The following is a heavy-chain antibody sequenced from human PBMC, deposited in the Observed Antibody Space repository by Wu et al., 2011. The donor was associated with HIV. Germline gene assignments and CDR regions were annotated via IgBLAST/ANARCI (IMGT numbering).Heavy chain of an antibody. V-gene: IGHV1-69*14. D-gene: IGHD1-26*01. CDR2: IIPMFGTA. Sequence: QVQLVQSGAEVKKPGSSVKVSCTASGGAFSSYAISWVRQAPGQGLEWMGGIIPMFGTANYAQKFQGRVTITADKSTSTAYMELSSLRSEDTAVYYCARGTIVGATGDYYYGMDVWGQGTTVTVSS. CDR1: GGAFSSYA. CDR3: ARGTIVGATGDYYYGMDV. J-gene: IGHJ6*02.